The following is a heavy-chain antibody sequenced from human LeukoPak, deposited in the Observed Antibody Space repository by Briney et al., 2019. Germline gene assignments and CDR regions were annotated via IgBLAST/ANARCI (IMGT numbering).Heavy chain of an antibody. Sequence: SGGSLRLSCVASGFDVTINYMSWVRQAPGKGLEWVSVIYNVDNTNYADSVKGRFTISRDYSKNTLYLQMNSLRAEDTAVYYCARQPPISSGQYYFDYWGQGTLVTVSS. V-gene: IGHV3-66*04. CDR3: ARQPPISSGQYYFDY. CDR2: IYNVDNT. CDR1: GFDVTINY. D-gene: IGHD3-22*01. J-gene: IGHJ4*02.